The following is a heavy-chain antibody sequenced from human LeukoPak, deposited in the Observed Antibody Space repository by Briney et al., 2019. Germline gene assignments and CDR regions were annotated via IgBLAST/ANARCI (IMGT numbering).Heavy chain of an antibody. D-gene: IGHD6-19*01. CDR1: GGSISSSSYY. CDR3: ARDLYSSGWYGEKYYYYMDV. V-gene: IGHV4-39*07. J-gene: IGHJ6*03. Sequence: SETLSLTCTVSGGSISSSSYYWGWIRQPPGKGLEWIGRIYTSGSTNYNPSLKSRVTISVDTSKNQFSLKLSSVTAADTAVYYCARDLYSSGWYGEKYYYYMDVWGKGTTVTVSS. CDR2: IYTSGST.